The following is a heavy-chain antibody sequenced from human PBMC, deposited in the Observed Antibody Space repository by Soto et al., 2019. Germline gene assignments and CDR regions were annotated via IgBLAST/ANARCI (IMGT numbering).Heavy chain of an antibody. Sequence: QVQLVQSGAEVKKPGSSVKVSCKASGGTFSSYTISWVRQAPGQGLEWMGRIIPILGIANYAQKFQGRVXIXAXTSTSTAYMELSSLRSEDTAVYYCAREVPEVYLVDYWGQGTLVTVSS. V-gene: IGHV1-69*08. CDR2: IIPILGIA. D-gene: IGHD6-6*01. CDR1: GGTFSSYT. CDR3: AREVPEVYLVDY. J-gene: IGHJ4*02.